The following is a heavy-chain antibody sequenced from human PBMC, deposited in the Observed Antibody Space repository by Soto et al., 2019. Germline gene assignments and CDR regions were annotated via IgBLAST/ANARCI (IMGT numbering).Heavy chain of an antibody. D-gene: IGHD3-22*01. CDR3: ARDLDGLHDDTSGPFPRPG. V-gene: IGHV4-30-4*01. J-gene: IGHJ1*01. CDR1: GGSISSGDYY. Sequence: SETLSLTCTVSGGSISSGDYYWSWIRQPPGKGLEWIGYIHSSGSIYYNPSLKSRATMSIDTAGNQFSLKVSSVTVADTAVYYCARDLDGLHDDTSGPFPRPGWGQGTLVTVSS. CDR2: IHSSGSI.